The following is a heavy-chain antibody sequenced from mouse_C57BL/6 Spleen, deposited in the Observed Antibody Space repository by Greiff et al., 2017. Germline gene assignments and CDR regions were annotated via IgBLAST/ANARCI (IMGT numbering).Heavy chain of an antibody. V-gene: IGHV1-55*01. J-gene: IGHJ4*01. Sequence: QVQLQQPGAELVKPGASVKMSCKASGYTFTSYWITWVKQRPGQGLEWIGDIYPGSGSTNYNEKFKSKATLTVDTSSSTAYMQLSSLTSEDSAVYYCANYYGSSYGGNAMDDWGQGTSVTVSS. D-gene: IGHD1-1*01. CDR2: IYPGSGST. CDR3: ANYYGSSYGGNAMDD. CDR1: GYTFTSYW.